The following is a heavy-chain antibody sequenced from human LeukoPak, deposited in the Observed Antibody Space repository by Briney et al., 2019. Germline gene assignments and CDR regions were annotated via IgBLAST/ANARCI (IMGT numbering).Heavy chain of an antibody. Sequence: GGSLGLSCAASGFTFSTYSMNWVRQAPGKWLDWISYICSSCGTVYYADSVKGRFTISRDNSKNTQYLPMNILRAEDTAVYYCARVDYGDYQYFQHWGQGTLVTVSS. CDR1: GFTFSTYS. CDR2: ICSSCGTV. CDR3: ARVDYGDYQYFQH. D-gene: IGHD4-17*01. V-gene: IGHV3-48*04. J-gene: IGHJ1*01.